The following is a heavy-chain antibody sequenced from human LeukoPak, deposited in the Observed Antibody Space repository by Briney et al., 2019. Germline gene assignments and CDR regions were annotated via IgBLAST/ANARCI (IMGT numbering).Heavy chain of an antibody. D-gene: IGHD2-2*02. V-gene: IGHV3-30-3*01. J-gene: IGHJ4*02. CDR3: AREDIVVVTAAVPDY. CDR2: ISYDGSNK. CDR1: GFTFSSYA. Sequence: PGRSLRLSCAASGFTFSSYAMHWVRQAPVKGLEWVAVISYDGSNKYYADSVKGRFTISRDNSKNTLYLQMNSLRAEDTAVYYCAREDIVVVTAAVPDYWGQGTLVTVSS.